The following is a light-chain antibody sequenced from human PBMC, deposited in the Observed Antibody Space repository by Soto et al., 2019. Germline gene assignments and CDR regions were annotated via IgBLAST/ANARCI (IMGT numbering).Light chain of an antibody. V-gene: IGKV1-33*01. J-gene: IGKJ3*01. Sequence: DIQMTQSPSSLSASVGDRVTITCQASQDISNYLNWYQQKPGKAPKLLIYDASNLETGVPSRLNGRGSGTDFTFTISSLQPEDIATYYCQQYDNLLLFTFGPGTKVDIK. CDR1: QDISNY. CDR3: QQYDNLLLFT. CDR2: DAS.